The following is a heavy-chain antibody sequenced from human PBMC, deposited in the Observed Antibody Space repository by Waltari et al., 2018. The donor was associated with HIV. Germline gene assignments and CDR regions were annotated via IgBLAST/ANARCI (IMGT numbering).Heavy chain of an antibody. CDR3: VRDRSLKT. CDR2: ISFDGSNK. J-gene: IGHJ5*02. Sequence: QVQLVESGGGVVQPGRSRRLFCEPSGFTFRKYAMHWVRQAPGKGLEWVAVISFDGSNKYYADSVKGRLTISRDNSKNTLHLQMNSLRAEDTAVYYCVRDRSLKTWGQGTLVTVSS. CDR1: GFTFRKYA. D-gene: IGHD3-16*02. V-gene: IGHV3-30-3*01.